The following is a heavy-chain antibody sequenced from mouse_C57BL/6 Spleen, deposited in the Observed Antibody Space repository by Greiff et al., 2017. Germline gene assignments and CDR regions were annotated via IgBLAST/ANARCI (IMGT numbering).Heavy chain of an antibody. J-gene: IGHJ4*01. CDR3: TRDVDGYYPYAMDY. V-gene: IGHV5-9-1*02. CDR1: GFTFSSYA. Sequence: EVQRVESGEGLVKPGGSLKLSCAASGFTFSSYAMSWVRQTPEKRLEWVAYISSGGDYIYYADTVKGRFTISRDNARNTLYLQMSSLKSEDTAMYYCTRDVDGYYPYAMDYWGQGTSVTVSS. D-gene: IGHD2-3*01. CDR2: ISSGGDYI.